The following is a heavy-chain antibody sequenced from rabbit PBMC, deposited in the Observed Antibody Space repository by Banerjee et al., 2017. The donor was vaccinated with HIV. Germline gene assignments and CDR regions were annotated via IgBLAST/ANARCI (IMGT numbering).Heavy chain of an antibody. CDR2: MDAGNSGST. D-gene: IGHD6-1*01. V-gene: IGHV1S45*01. J-gene: IGHJ4*01. Sequence: QEQLVESGGGLVKPEGSLTLTCTASGFSFSSSYYMCWVRQAPGKGLEWIACMDAGNSGSTYYANWAKGRFTISKTSSTTVTLQMTSLTAADTATYFCARGAGYAGYGYATAYFTLWGPGTLVTVS. CDR1: GFSFSSSYY. CDR3: ARGAGYAGYGYATAYFTL.